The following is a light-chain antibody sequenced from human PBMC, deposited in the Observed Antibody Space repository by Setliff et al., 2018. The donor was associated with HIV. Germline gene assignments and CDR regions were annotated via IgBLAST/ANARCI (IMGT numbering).Light chain of an antibody. Sequence: QSVLTQPPSVSAAPGQKVTISCSGSTSNIGNNYVSWYQQLPGTAPKLLIYDNNNRPSGIPDRFSGSISGTSATLGITGLQTGDEADYYCGTWDDSLSARVFGGGTKATVL. V-gene: IGLV1-51*01. CDR1: TSNIGNNY. CDR3: GTWDDSLSARV. J-gene: IGLJ3*02. CDR2: DNN.